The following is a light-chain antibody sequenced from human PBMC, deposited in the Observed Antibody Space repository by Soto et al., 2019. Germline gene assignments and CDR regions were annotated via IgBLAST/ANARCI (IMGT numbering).Light chain of an antibody. J-gene: IGLJ2*01. CDR2: EVT. V-gene: IGLV2-14*01. Sequence: QSALTQPASVSGSPGQSITISCTGTSNDVGGHNYVSWFQQHPGKVPKLMIYEVTNRPSGVSNRFSGSKSGYTASLTISGLQAEDEADYYCSSYTTSGGSPVIFGGGTKVTVL. CDR1: SNDVGGHNY. CDR3: SSYTTSGGSPVI.